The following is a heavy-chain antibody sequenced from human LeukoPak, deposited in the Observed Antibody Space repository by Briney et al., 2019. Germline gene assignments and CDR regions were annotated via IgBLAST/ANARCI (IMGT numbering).Heavy chain of an antibody. Sequence: SVNVSCKASGGTFRRYAISWVRQAPGQELEWMGGIIPIFGTANYAQKFQGRVTITADESTSTAYMELSSLRSEDTAVYYCARDQGYRYGYGDFDYWGQGTLVTVSS. CDR3: ARDQGYRYGYGDFDY. J-gene: IGHJ4*02. V-gene: IGHV1-69*13. D-gene: IGHD5-18*01. CDR1: GGTFRRYA. CDR2: IIPIFGTA.